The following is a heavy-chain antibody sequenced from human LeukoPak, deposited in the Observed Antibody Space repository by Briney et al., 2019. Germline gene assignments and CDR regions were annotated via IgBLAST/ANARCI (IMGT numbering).Heavy chain of an antibody. J-gene: IGHJ4*02. V-gene: IGHV3-7*01. CDR3: AKDGAGGYEFDY. CDR2: IKQVGSEK. CDR1: GFTFSSYW. Sequence: GGSLRLSCAASGFTFSSYWMSWVRQAPGKGLDWVANIKQVGSEKYYVDSVKGRFTISRDNAKNSLYLQMNSLRAEDTAVYYCAKDGAGGYEFDYWGQGTLVTVSS. D-gene: IGHD5-12*01.